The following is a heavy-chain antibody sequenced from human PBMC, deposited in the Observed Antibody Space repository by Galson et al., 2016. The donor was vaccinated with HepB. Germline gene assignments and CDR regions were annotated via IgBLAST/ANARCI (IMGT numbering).Heavy chain of an antibody. Sequence: SLRLSCAASGFIFPDYDMHWVRQAPGRGLEWVSYISGRGSRIYYADSVKGRFTISRDNAVNSLFLQMDSLRDDDSALYYCAKGLETVADIFDYWGQGTLVTVSS. CDR3: AKGLETVADIFDY. CDR2: ISGRGSRI. V-gene: IGHV3-48*02. CDR1: GFIFPDYD. D-gene: IGHD6-19*01. J-gene: IGHJ4*02.